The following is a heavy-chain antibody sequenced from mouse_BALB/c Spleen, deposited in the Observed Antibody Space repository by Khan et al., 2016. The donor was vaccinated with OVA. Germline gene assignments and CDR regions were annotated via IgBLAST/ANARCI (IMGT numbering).Heavy chain of an antibody. CDR2: LSNLAYSI. J-gene: IGHJ4*01. Sequence: EVQLVESGGGLVQPGGSRKLSCAASGFTFSDYGMAWVRQAPGKGPEWVAFLSNLAYSIYYADTLTGRFTIPSENAKNTLYLEMSSLRSEDTAMYYCARSWAMDYWGQGTSVTVSS. D-gene: IGHD4-1*01. CDR1: GFTFSDYG. CDR3: ARSWAMDY. V-gene: IGHV5-15*02.